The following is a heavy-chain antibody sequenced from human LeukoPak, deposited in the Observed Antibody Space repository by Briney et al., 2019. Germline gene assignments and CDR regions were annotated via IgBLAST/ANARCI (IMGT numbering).Heavy chain of an antibody. Sequence: ASVKVSCKASGYTFTDYYRHWVRQSPGQGFEWMGGINPNDGDTNYAQKFQGRVTMTMDTSISTAHMEVSKLRSDDTAVYYCARANFLYCSSSTCLFDYWGQGTLVTVSS. V-gene: IGHV1-2*02. D-gene: IGHD2-2*01. J-gene: IGHJ4*02. CDR3: ARANFLYCSSSTCLFDY. CDR1: GYTFTDYY. CDR2: INPNDGDT.